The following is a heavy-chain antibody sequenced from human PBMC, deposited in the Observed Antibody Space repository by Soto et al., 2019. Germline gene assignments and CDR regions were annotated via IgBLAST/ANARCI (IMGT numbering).Heavy chain of an antibody. CDR3: ARDPDTRYCSSTNCYGEEWFDP. D-gene: IGHD2-2*01. V-gene: IGHV1-18*01. CDR1: GYTFTSYG. J-gene: IGHJ5*02. Sequence: ASVKVSCKASGYTFTSYGISWVRQAPGQGLEWMGWISAYNGNTNYAQKLQGRVTMTTDTSTSTAYMELRSLRSDDTAVYYCARDPDTRYCSSTNCYGEEWFDPWGQGTLVTVSS. CDR2: ISAYNGNT.